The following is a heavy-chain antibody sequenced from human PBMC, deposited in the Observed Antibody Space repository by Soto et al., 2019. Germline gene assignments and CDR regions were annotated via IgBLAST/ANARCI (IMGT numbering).Heavy chain of an antibody. Sequence: QVQLVQSGAEVKKPGASVKVSCKASGYTFTSYYMHWGRLAPEQGLEWMGIINPDGGGTSYAQQFQGRVIITRDTSTSTVYMEMSSLRSDATAVYYCAVGGNYFSMDVWGQGTTVTVSS. D-gene: IGHD4-4*01. CDR2: INPDGGGT. V-gene: IGHV1-46*01. CDR3: AVGGNYFSMDV. J-gene: IGHJ6*02. CDR1: GYTFTSYY.